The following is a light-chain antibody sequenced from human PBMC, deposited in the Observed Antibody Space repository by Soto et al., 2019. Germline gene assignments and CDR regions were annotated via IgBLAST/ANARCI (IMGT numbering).Light chain of an antibody. CDR2: EVN. J-gene: IGLJ3*02. V-gene: IGLV2-14*01. CDR3: SSDTSSSSWV. Sequence: QSALTQPASVSGSPGQSITISCTGTSSDVGAYNYVSWYQQHSGNAPKLIFYEVNNRPSGVSNRFAASNSGNTASLTIFGLQAEDEADYYCSSDTSSSSWVFGGGTKLTVL. CDR1: SSDVGAYNY.